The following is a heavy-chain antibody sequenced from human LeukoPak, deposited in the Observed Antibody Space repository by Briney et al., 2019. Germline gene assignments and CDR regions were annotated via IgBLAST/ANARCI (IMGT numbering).Heavy chain of an antibody. V-gene: IGHV4-59*01. J-gene: IGHJ6*02. CDR2: IYYSGST. CDR1: GFTFTDYS. D-gene: IGHD3/OR15-3a*01. Sequence: GSLRLSCAASGFTFTDYSMNWIRQPPGKGLEWIGYIYYSGSTNYNPSLKSRVTISVDTSKNQFSLKLSSVTAADTAVYYCARAGAPLDRHYYYGMDVWGQGTTVTVSS. CDR3: ARAGAPLDRHYYYGMDV.